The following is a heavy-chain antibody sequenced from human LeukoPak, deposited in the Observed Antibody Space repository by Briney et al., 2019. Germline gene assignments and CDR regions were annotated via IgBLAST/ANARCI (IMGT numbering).Heavy chain of an antibody. CDR2: INPSGGST. D-gene: IGHD3-9*01. J-gene: IGHJ4*02. CDR3: ASRKTYDILTGYNPLDY. V-gene: IGHV1-46*01. Sequence: ASVKVSCKASGYTFTSYYVRWVRQAPGQGLEWMGIINPSGGSTSYAQKFQGRVTMTRDMSTSTVYMELSSLRSEDTAVYYCASRKTYDILTGYNPLDYWGQGTLVTVSS. CDR1: GYTFTSYY.